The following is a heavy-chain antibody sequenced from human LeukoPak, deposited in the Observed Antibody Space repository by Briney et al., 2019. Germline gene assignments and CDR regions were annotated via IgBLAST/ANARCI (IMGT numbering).Heavy chain of an antibody. Sequence: ASVKVSCKASGYTFTSYGISWVRQAPGQGLEWMGRINPNSGGTNYAQKFQGRVTMTRDTSISTAYMELSRLRSDDTAVYYCARDSKVGATHWFDPWGQGTLVTVSS. CDR1: GYTFTSYG. CDR2: INPNSGGT. D-gene: IGHD1-26*01. V-gene: IGHV1-2*06. J-gene: IGHJ5*02. CDR3: ARDSKVGATHWFDP.